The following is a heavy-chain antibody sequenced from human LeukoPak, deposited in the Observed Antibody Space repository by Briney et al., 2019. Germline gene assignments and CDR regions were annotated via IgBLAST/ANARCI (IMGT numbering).Heavy chain of an antibody. V-gene: IGHV3-7*01. CDR2: ISQDGRGK. D-gene: IGHD6-19*01. CDR3: ARDPYSSSEGYGMDV. CDR1: GFNFNEYW. J-gene: IGHJ6*02. Sequence: GGSLRLSCAASGFNFNEYWMSWVRQAPGKGLEWLANISQDGRGKEYLDSVKGRFTISREGAKNSLYLQMNSLRDEDTAIYYCARDPYSSSEGYGMDVWGQGTTVTVAS.